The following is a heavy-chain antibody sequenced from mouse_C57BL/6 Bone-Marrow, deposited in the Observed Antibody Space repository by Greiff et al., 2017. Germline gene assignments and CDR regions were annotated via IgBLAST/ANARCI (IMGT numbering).Heavy chain of an antibody. CDR1: GYAFSSSW. Sequence: VMLVESGPELVKPGASVKISCKASGYAFSSSWMNWVKQRPGKGLEWIGRIYPGDGDTNYNGKFKGKATLTAAKSSNTAYMQLSSLTSEDYAVYFCARAPIYYYGSRYFDVWGTGTTVTVSS. V-gene: IGHV1-82*01. D-gene: IGHD1-1*01. CDR2: IYPGDGDT. J-gene: IGHJ1*03. CDR3: ARAPIYYYGSRYFDV.